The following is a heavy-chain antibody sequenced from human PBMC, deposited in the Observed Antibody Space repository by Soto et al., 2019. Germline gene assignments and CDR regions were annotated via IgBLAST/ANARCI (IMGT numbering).Heavy chain of an antibody. CDR2: ISGSGGTT. CDR1: GFTFSSYA. V-gene: IGHV3-23*01. D-gene: IGHD2-2*01. Sequence: EVQLLESGGGLVQPGGSLRLSCAASGFTFSSYAMTWVRQAPGKGLEWDSTISGSGGTTHYADSVKGRITISRDRSKNNMYLQMSSLRAEDTAVYYCAKSGPGYCNSASCPLDYWGQGTLVTVSA. CDR3: AKSGPGYCNSASCPLDY. J-gene: IGHJ4*02.